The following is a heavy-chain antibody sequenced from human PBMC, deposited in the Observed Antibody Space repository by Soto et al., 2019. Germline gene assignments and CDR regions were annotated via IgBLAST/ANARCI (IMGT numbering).Heavy chain of an antibody. J-gene: IGHJ4*02. CDR3: ARGVAAGTGWVEY. CDR2: MHPNSGNT. Sequence: XSVKVSCRASVYTFTTYTMHVVRHTPVQRLEWMGWMHPNSGNTGYAQKFQGRVTMTRNTSISTAYMELSSLTSEDTAVYYCARGVAAGTGWVEYWGQGTLVTVSS. CDR1: VYTFTTYT. V-gene: IGHV1-8*02. D-gene: IGHD6-13*01.